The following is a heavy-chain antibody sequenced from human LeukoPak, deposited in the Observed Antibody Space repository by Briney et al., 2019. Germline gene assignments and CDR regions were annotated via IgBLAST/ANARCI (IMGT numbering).Heavy chain of an antibody. CDR1: GFTFSTYT. CDR2: ISTSSSFI. D-gene: IGHD3-3*01. V-gene: IGHV3-21*01. Sequence: GGSLRLSCAASGFTFSTYTMNWVRQAPGKGLEWVASISTSSSFIYYADSVKGRFTISRDNSKNTLYLQMNSLRAEDTAVYYCATSVRHPGFGLDYWGQGTLVTVSS. CDR3: ATSVRHPGFGLDY. J-gene: IGHJ4*02.